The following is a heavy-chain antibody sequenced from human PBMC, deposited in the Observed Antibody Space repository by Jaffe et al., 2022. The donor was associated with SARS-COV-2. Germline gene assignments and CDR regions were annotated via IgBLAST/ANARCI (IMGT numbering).Heavy chain of an antibody. Sequence: QVSLRESGPALVEPTQPLTLTCTLSGFSLSTSGLSMSWIRQPPGKALEWLALIDWDDDKYYSTSLRTRLTISKDIPRNQVVLIMANMDPADTATYYCARKHSGDFLDAFEIWGQGTMVTVSS. V-gene: IGHV2-70*01. J-gene: IGHJ3*02. CDR3: ARKHSGDFLDAFEI. CDR1: GFSLSTSGLS. CDR2: IDWDDDK. D-gene: IGHD2-21*01.